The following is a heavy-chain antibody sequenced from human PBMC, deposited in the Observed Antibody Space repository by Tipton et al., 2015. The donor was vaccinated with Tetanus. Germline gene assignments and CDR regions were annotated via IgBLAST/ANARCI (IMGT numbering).Heavy chain of an antibody. CDR2: ISYDGHKK. D-gene: IGHD3/OR15-3a*01. Sequence: SLRLSCAASAFTFSNYAVHWVRQVPRKGLEWVAVISYDGHKKFYADSVKGRFTISRDNSNNMLFLQMNGLRPEDTALYYCARVRTVIDLYDAFGLWGQGTMVIVSS. J-gene: IGHJ3*01. V-gene: IGHV3-30-3*01. CDR3: ARVRTVIDLYDAFGL. CDR1: AFTFSNYA.